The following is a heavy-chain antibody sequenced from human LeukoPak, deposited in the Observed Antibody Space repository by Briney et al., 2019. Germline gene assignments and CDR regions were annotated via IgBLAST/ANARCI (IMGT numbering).Heavy chain of an antibody. CDR3: ARVHHGSGSYYIVNSFDP. V-gene: IGHV4-31*03. CDR2: IYYSGST. J-gene: IGHJ5*02. D-gene: IGHD3-10*01. CDR1: GGSISSGGYY. Sequence: SETLSLTCTVSGGSISSGGYYWSWIRQHPGKGLEWIGYIYYSGSTYYNPSLKSRVTISVDTSKNQFSLKLSSVTAADTAVYYCARVHHGSGSYYIVNSFDPWGQGTLVTVSS.